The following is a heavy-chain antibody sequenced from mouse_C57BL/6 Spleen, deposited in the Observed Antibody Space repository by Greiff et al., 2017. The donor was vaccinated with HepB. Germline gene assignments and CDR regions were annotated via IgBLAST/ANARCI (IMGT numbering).Heavy chain of an antibody. CDR1: GYTFTDYY. J-gene: IGHJ4*01. D-gene: IGHD2-5*01. Sequence: EVQLQQSGPVLVKPGASVKMSCKASGYTFTDYYMNWVKQSHGKSLEWIGVINPYNGGTSYNQKFKGKATLTVDKSSSTAYMELNSLTSEDSAVYYCARRIYSNYDYYAMDYWGQGTSVTVSS. V-gene: IGHV1-19*01. CDR2: INPYNGGT. CDR3: ARRIYSNYDYYAMDY.